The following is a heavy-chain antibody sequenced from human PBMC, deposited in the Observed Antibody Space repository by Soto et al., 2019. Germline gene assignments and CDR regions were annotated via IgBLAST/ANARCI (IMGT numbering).Heavy chain of an antibody. CDR3: AKDIREYGSGWTYFDN. D-gene: IGHD6-19*01. J-gene: IGHJ4*02. Sequence: EVQLVESGGGLVQPGRSLRLACAASGFTFDDYAMHWVRQGPGKGLEWVSGISWNSGRIAYADSVKGRFTISRDNAKKSLYLQRNRLRGEDTALYYCAKDIREYGSGWTYFDNWGQGTLVTVSS. CDR2: ISWNSGRI. V-gene: IGHV3-9*01. CDR1: GFTFDDYA.